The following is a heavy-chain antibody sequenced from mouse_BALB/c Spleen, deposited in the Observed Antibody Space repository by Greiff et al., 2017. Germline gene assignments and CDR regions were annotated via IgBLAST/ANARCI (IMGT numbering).Heavy chain of an antibody. CDR3: ARRGDRDYYAMDY. J-gene: IGHJ4*01. V-gene: IGHV2-2*02. D-gene: IGHD3-3*01. CDR1: GFSLTSYG. Sequence: VQLVESGPGLVQPSQSLSITCTVSGFSLTSYGVHWVRQSPGKGLEWLGVIWSGGSTDYNAAFISRLSISKDNSKSQVFFKMNSLQANDTAIYYCARRGDRDYYAMDYWGQGTSVTVSS. CDR2: IWSGGST.